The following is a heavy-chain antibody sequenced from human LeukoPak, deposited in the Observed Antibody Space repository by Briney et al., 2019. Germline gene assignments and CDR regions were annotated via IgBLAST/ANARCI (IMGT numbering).Heavy chain of an antibody. Sequence: SGTLSLACALSGGGTSNFTWWCGVRQPPGKGLEWIGEIFHNGATNYNPSIKSRVTISIDKSKNQLSLQLTFVTAADTAVYYCGKCAAYCLDYWGQGTLVTVSS. CDR3: GKCAAYCLDY. CDR2: IFHNGAT. CDR1: GGGTSNFTW. J-gene: IGHJ4*02. V-gene: IGHV4-4*02. D-gene: IGHD1-26*01.